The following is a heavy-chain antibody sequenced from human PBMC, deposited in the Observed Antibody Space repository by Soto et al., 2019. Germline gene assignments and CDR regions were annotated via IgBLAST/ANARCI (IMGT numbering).Heavy chain of an antibody. CDR3: ARVTEQWLVEEALYGMDV. CDR1: GFTFSSYA. V-gene: IGHV3-30-3*01. CDR2: ISYDGSNK. J-gene: IGHJ6*02. D-gene: IGHD6-19*01. Sequence: QVQLVESGGGVVQPGRSLRLSCAASGFTFSSYAMHWVRQAPGKGLEWVAVISYDGSNKYYADSVKGRFTISRDNSKNTXXLQMNSLRAEDTAVYYCARVTEQWLVEEALYGMDVWGQGTTVTVSS.